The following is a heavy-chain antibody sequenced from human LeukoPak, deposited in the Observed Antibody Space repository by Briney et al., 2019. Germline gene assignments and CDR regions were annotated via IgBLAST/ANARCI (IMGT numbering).Heavy chain of an antibody. V-gene: IGHV3-21*01. J-gene: IGHJ4*02. CDR1: GFTFSSYS. CDR2: ISSSSSYI. CDR3: ARFGYNKYALDY. D-gene: IGHD5-24*01. Sequence: GGSLRLSCAASGFTFSSYSMNWVRQAPGKGLEWVSSISSSSSYIYYADSVKGRFTISRDNAKNSLYLQMNSLRAEDTAVYYCARFGYNKYALDYWGQGTLVTASS.